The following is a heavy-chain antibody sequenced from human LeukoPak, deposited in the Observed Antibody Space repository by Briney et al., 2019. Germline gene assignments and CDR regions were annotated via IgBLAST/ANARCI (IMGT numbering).Heavy chain of an antibody. Sequence: GGALTLTFAASGFTISSYSMNWVRQAPWKGLEWVSYFGFSADIQSYADSVKGRFTISRDNAKSSLYLQMNSLRAENTAVYFCARVYNWGFDYWGQRILVTVSS. CDR3: ARVYNWGFDY. CDR1: GFTISSYS. D-gene: IGHD1-20*01. CDR2: FGFSADIQ. V-gene: IGHV3-48*01. J-gene: IGHJ4*02.